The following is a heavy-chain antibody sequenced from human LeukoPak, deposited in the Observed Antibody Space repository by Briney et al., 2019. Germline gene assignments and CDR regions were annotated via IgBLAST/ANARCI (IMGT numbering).Heavy chain of an antibody. CDR3: ASDGILTGAFDI. J-gene: IGHJ3*02. V-gene: IGHV1-2*02. CDR1: GYTFTSYG. CDR2: INPNSGGT. D-gene: IGHD3-9*01. Sequence: GASVKVSCKASGYTFTSYGISWVRQAPGQGLEWMGWINPNSGGTNYAQKFQGRVTMTRDTSISTAYMELSRLRSDDTAVYYCASDGILTGAFDIWGQGTMVTVSS.